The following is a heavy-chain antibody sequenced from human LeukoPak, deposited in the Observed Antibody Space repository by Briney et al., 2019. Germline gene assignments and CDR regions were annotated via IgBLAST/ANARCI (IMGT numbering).Heavy chain of an antibody. D-gene: IGHD3/OR15-3a*01. V-gene: IGHV3-11*01. CDR2: SSSSGSTI. CDR3: ARRRDFIDY. CDR1: GFTLSDYY. J-gene: IGHJ4*02. Sequence: GGSLRLSCAASGFTLSDYYMSWIRQAPGKGLEWVSYSSSSGSTIYYADSVKGRFAISRDNAKNSLYPQMNSLRAEDTAVYYCARRRDFIDYWGQGTLVTVSS.